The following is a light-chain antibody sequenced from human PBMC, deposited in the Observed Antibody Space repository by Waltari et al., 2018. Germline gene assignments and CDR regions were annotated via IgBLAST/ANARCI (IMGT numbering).Light chain of an antibody. CDR2: EVS. CDR1: SSDVGGYNY. J-gene: IGLJ3*02. CDR3: SSYTDSSTLV. Sequence: QSALTHPASVSGSPGPSITISCTATSSDVGGYNYASWYQQPPATAPKLMIYEVSTRPSGVSNRFSGSKSGNTASLTISGLQTEDEADYYCSSYTDSSTLVFGGGTKLTVL. V-gene: IGLV2-14*01.